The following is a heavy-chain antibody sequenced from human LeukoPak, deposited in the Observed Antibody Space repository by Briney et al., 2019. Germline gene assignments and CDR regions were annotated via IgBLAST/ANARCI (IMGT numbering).Heavy chain of an antibody. J-gene: IGHJ4*02. CDR2: ISGSGGST. Sequence: GGSLRLSCAASGFTFSSYAMSWVRQAPGKGLEWVSAISGSGGSTYYADSVKGRFTISRNNSKNTLHLQMNSLRAEDTAVYYCAKDRSSSWFGLFDYWGQGTLVTVSS. CDR1: GFTFSSYA. V-gene: IGHV3-23*01. CDR3: AKDRSSSWFGLFDY. D-gene: IGHD6-13*01.